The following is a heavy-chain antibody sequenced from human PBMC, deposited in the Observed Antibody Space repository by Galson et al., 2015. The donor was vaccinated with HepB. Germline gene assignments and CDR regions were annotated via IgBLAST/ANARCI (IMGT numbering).Heavy chain of an antibody. Sequence: SLRLSCAASGFTFDDYTMHWVRQAPGKGLEWVSLISWDGGSTYYADSVKGRFTISRDNSKNSLYLQMNSLRTEDTALYYCAKPSKPGSGYYYSGFDYWGQGTLVTVSS. CDR1: GFTFDDYT. V-gene: IGHV3-43*01. CDR2: ISWDGGST. J-gene: IGHJ4*02. CDR3: AKPSKPGSGYYYSGFDY. D-gene: IGHD3-22*01.